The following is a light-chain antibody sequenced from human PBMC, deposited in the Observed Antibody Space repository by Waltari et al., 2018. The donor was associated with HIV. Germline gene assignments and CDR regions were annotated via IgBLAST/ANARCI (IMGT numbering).Light chain of an antibody. CDR2: KDN. CDR3: YSAANYIWV. V-gene: IGLV3-27*01. J-gene: IGLJ3*02. CDR1: ILAKKY. Sequence: SFELTQPSSVSVSPGQTARITCSGDILAKKYVRWLQQRPGQAPLLIIFKDNERPSGVPERFSGSSTETTVTLSMSVVQVEDEADYYCYSAANYIWVFGGGTRLTVL.